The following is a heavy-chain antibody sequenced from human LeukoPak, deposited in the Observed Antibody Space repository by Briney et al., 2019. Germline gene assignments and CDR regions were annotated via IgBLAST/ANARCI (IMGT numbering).Heavy chain of an antibody. Sequence: SETLSLTFTVSGGSISSYYWSWIRQPAGKGLEWIGRIYITGSTNYNPSLKSRVTMSVDTSKNQFSLRLRSVTAADTAVYYCARQIASAGTAGFDFWGQGALVTVSS. J-gene: IGHJ4*02. CDR3: ARQIASAGTAGFDF. CDR2: IYITGST. D-gene: IGHD6-13*01. CDR1: GGSISSYY. V-gene: IGHV4-4*07.